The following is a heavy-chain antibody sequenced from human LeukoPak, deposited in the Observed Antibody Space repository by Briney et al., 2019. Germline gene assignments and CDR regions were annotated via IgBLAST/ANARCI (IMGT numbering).Heavy chain of an antibody. J-gene: IGHJ4*02. CDR1: GFTFSSYA. D-gene: IGHD3-22*01. Sequence: GGSLRLSCAASGFTFSSYAMSWVRQAPGKGLEWVSAVSGSGGSTYYADSVKGRFTISRDNSKNTLYLQMNSLRAEDTAVYYCANLEGVVVITTADYWGQGTLVTVSS. CDR2: VSGSGGST. V-gene: IGHV3-23*01. CDR3: ANLEGVVVITTADY.